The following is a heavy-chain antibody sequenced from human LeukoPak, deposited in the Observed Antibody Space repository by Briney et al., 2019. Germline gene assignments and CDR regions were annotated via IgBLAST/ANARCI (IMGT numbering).Heavy chain of an antibody. CDR2: ISYDGSSK. J-gene: IGHJ4*02. CDR3: AKEAFDSSGSSDY. V-gene: IGHV3-30*18. D-gene: IGHD3-22*01. Sequence: PGGSVRLSCAVSGFTFSNYGMHWVRQAPGKGLEWVAVISYDGSSKYYADSVKGRFTISRDNSKNTLYLQMNSLRAEDTAVYYCAKEAFDSSGSSDYWGQGTLVTVSS. CDR1: GFTFSNYG.